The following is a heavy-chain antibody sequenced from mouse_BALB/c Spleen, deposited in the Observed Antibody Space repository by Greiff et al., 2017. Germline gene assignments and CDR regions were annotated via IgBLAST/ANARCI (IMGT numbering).Heavy chain of an antibody. CDR1: GYAFSSSW. CDR3: AREGVMRTYFDY. CDR2: IYPGAGGT. V-gene: IGHV1-82*01. Sequence: QVQLKQSGPELVKPGATVKISCKASGYAFSSSWMNWVKQRPGKGLEWIGRIYPGAGGTNNNGKFKCKATLTADQSTSTAYMQLSSRTSVDSAVYFCAREGVMRTYFDYWGQGTTLTVSS. J-gene: IGHJ2*01. D-gene: IGHD2-1*01.